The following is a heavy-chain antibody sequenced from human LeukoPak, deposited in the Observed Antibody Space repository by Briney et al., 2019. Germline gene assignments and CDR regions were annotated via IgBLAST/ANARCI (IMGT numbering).Heavy chain of an antibody. D-gene: IGHD3-16*01. J-gene: IGHJ4*02. CDR2: TSSSSSYI. V-gene: IGHV3-21*01. CDR3: ARDLGGVYPYYFDY. Sequence: PGGSLRLSCEASGFTFNTYSMNWARQAPGKGLEWVSSTSSSSSYIYYADSVKGRFTISRDNAKNSLYLQMNSLRAEDTAVYYCARDLGGVYPYYFDYWGQGTLVTVSS. CDR1: GFTFNTYS.